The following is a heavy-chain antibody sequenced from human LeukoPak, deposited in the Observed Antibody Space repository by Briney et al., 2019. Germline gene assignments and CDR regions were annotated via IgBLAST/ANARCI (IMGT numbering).Heavy chain of an antibody. D-gene: IGHD6-13*01. CDR1: GFTFSSSE. J-gene: IGHJ4*02. CDR2: ISSSGGTI. V-gene: IGHV3-48*03. Sequence: GGCLRLSCAASGFTFSSSEMNWVRQAPGKGLEWVSYISSSGGTISYADSVKGRFTISRDNAKNSLYLQMNSLRAEDTAIYYCARSGQHLFDFWGQGTLVTVSS. CDR3: ARSGQHLFDF.